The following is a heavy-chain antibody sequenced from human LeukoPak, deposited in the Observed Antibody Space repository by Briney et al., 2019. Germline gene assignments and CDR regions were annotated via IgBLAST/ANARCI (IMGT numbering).Heavy chain of an antibody. V-gene: IGHV3-23*01. CDR3: ANVESVAGTYGMDV. CDR2: ISGSGGST. J-gene: IGHJ6*02. Sequence: QTGGSLRLSCAASGFTFSSYAMSWVRQAPGKGLEWVSAISGSGGSTYYADSVKGRFTISRDNSKNTLYLQMNSLRAEDTAVYYCANVESVAGTYGMDVWGQGTTVTVSS. D-gene: IGHD6-19*01. CDR1: GFTFSSYA.